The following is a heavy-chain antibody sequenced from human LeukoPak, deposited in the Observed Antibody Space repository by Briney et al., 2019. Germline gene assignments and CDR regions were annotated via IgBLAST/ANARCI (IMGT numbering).Heavy chain of an antibody. CDR3: ARVQSSIVMSPIPTFDY. J-gene: IGHJ4*02. CDR1: GFTFSRYT. CDR2: IRNSSSQI. D-gene: IGHD2-21*02. Sequence: KSGGSLRLSCAASGFTFSRYTMNWVRQAPGKGLEWVSSIRNSSSQIFYADSVKGRFIISRDNAQNSLFLQMNSLRPEDTAVYYCARVQSSIVMSPIPTFDYWGQGILVTVSS. V-gene: IGHV3-21*01.